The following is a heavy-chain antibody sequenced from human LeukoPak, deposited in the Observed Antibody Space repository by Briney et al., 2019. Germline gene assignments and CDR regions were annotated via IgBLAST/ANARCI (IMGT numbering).Heavy chain of an antibody. CDR1: GFTFSSYS. Sequence: GGSLRLSCAASGFTFSSYSMNWVRQAPGKGLEWVSSISSSSSYIYYADSVKGRFTISRDNAKNSLYLQMNSLRAEDTAVYYCARDLNDYGDYGFPLGWFDPWGQGTLVTVSS. CDR2: ISSSSSYI. V-gene: IGHV3-21*01. D-gene: IGHD4-17*01. CDR3: ARDLNDYGDYGFPLGWFDP. J-gene: IGHJ5*02.